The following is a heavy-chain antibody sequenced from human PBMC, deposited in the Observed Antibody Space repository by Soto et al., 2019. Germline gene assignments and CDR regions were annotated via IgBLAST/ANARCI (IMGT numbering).Heavy chain of an antibody. Sequence: QVQLVQSGAEVKKPGASVKVSCKASGYTFTSYYMHWVRQAPGQGLEWKGIINPSGGSTSYAQKVRGRVNRTRDTSTSTVHMELSSLRSEDTAVYYCALGMVRGTPRGDYYYGMDVWGQGTTVTVSS. CDR3: ALGMVRGTPRGDYYYGMDV. D-gene: IGHD3-10*01. CDR1: GYTFTSYY. CDR2: INPSGGST. J-gene: IGHJ6*02. V-gene: IGHV1-46*01.